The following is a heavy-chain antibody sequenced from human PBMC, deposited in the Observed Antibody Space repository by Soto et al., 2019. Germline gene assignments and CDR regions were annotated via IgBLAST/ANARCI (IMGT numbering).Heavy chain of an antibody. CDR1: GFTLSSYW. CDR3: ARPQFSSPNSYMDV. CDR2: INADGGTT. Sequence: GGSLRLSCVASGFTLSSYWMHWVRQAPGKGLVWVSRINADGGTTYYVDSVRGRFTASRDNAKNTLYLQMNSLTADDTAVYYRARPQFSSPNSYMDVWGKGTAVTVSS. D-gene: IGHD6-6*01. J-gene: IGHJ6*03. V-gene: IGHV3-74*01.